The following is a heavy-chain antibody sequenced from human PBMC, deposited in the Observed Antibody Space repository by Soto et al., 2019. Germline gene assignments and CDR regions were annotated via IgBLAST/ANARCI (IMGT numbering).Heavy chain of an antibody. Sequence: QVQLVESGGGLVQPGRSLRLSCAASGFTFNNYGMNWIRQGPGKGLEWVAVVSADGNNQWYADSVKGRFSISRDNSRNTMYLDMNSVTAVDTAVYYCVKVSWQRLGGFDSWGQGTVVTVSS. V-gene: IGHV3-30*18. D-gene: IGHD6-25*01. J-gene: IGHJ5*01. CDR3: VKVSWQRLGGFDS. CDR1: GFTFNNYG. CDR2: VSADGNNQ.